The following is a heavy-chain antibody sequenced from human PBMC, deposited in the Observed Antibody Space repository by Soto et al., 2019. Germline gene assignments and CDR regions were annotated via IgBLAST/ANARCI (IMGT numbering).Heavy chain of an antibody. J-gene: IGHJ4*02. CDR1: GFTFSSYA. D-gene: IGHD3-9*01. CDR3: ARAQYYDILTGYYFDY. CDR2: ISYDGSNK. V-gene: IGHV3-30-3*01. Sequence: PGASLRLSCAASGFTFSSYAMHWVRQAPGKGLEWVAVISYDGSNKYYADSVKGRFTISRDNSKNTLYLQMNSLRAEDTAVYYCARAQYYDILTGYYFDYWGQGTLVTDSS.